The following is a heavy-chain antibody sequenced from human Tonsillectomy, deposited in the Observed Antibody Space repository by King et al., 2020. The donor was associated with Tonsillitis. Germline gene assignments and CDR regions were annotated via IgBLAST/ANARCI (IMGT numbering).Heavy chain of an antibody. V-gene: IGHV3-15*01. D-gene: IGHD2-2*01. CDR1: GFTFSNAW. Sequence: VQLVESGGGLVKPGGSLRLSCAASGFTFSNAWMSWVRKAPGKGLEWVGRIKSKTDGGTTDYAAPVKGRFTISRDDSKNTLYLQMNSLKTEDTAVYYCTPARIVVVPAAATHYYYGMDVWGQGTTVTVSS. CDR2: IKSKTDGGTT. CDR3: TPARIVVVPAAATHYYYGMDV. J-gene: IGHJ6*02.